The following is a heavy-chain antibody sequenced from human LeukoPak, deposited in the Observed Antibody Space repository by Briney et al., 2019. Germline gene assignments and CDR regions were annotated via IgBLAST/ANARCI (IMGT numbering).Heavy chain of an antibody. Sequence: GGSLRLSCAASGFTFSSYWMSWVRQAPGKGLEWVANIKQDGSEKYYVDSVKGRFTISRDNAKNSLYLQMNSLRAEDTAVYYCARDLRYSGYDERDDAFDIWGQGTMVTVSS. J-gene: IGHJ3*02. CDR1: GFTFSSYW. V-gene: IGHV3-7*01. CDR2: IKQDGSEK. CDR3: ARDLRYSGYDERDDAFDI. D-gene: IGHD5-12*01.